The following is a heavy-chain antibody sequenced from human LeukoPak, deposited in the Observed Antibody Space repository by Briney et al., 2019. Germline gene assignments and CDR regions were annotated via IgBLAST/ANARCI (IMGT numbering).Heavy chain of an antibody. CDR2: FSDSGGST. Sequence: GGSLRLSCAASGFTFSSYAMSWVRQAPGKGLEWVSGFSDSGGSTNYADSVKGRFTISRDNAKNSLYLQMNSLRAEDTAVYYCARDRRGDYDILTGYYLNWFDPWGQGTLVTVSS. D-gene: IGHD3-9*01. CDR1: GFTFSSYA. V-gene: IGHV3-23*01. CDR3: ARDRRGDYDILTGYYLNWFDP. J-gene: IGHJ5*02.